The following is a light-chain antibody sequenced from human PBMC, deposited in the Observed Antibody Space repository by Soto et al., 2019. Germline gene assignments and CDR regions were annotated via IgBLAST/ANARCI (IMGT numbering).Light chain of an antibody. CDR1: QSVLANSNNKNF. J-gene: IGKJ5*01. CDR3: QQYYSAPIT. Sequence: DIVMTQSPDSLAVSLGERASINCKSSQSVLANSNNKNFLAWFQQKPGQPPKLLISWASTRESGVPDRFSGSGSASDFTLTISSLQAEDVAVYYCQQYYSAPITFGQGTRLEIK. V-gene: IGKV4-1*01. CDR2: WAS.